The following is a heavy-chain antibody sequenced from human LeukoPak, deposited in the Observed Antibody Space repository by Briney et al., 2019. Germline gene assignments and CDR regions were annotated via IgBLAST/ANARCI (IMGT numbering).Heavy chain of an antibody. V-gene: IGHV3-23*01. CDR1: GFTFSVAA. CDR3: AKDIQLST. J-gene: IGHJ3*01. CDR2: IGASGEST. Sequence: GGSLRLSCAASGFTFSVAAMTWVRHAPGKGLEWVSLIGASGESTYYADSVKGRFTISRDNSKNTLSLQMNSLRVEDTAMYFCAKDIQLSTWGLGTMVTVSS. D-gene: IGHD5-24*01.